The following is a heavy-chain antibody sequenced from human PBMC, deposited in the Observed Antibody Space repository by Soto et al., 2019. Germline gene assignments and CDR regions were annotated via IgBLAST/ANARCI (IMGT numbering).Heavy chain of an antibody. CDR3: ARGYCSGGSCYRLYYYDMDV. CDR1: GYTYTSYY. D-gene: IGHD2-15*01. J-gene: IGHJ6*02. V-gene: IGHV1-46*01. CDR2: FNPGAGGR. Sequence: ASVKVSCKASGYTYTSYYIHWVRQAPGQGLEWMGIFNPGAGGRSYAQKFQGRVTMTRDTSTSTVYMELSRLRSEDTAVYYCARGYCSGGSCYRLYYYDMDVWGQGTTLTVSS.